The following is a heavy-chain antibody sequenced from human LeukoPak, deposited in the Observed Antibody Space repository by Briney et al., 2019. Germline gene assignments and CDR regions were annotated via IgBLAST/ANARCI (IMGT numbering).Heavy chain of an antibody. V-gene: IGHV3-7*01. CDR3: ATVRDYDSSGYYSRDY. J-gene: IGHJ4*02. CDR2: IKQDGSEK. D-gene: IGHD3-22*01. CDR1: GFTFSSYW. Sequence: PGGSLRLSCAASGFTFSSYWMSWVRQAPGKGLEWVANIKQDGSEKYYVDSVKGRFTISRDNSKNTLYLQMNSLRAEDTAVYYCATVRDYDSSGYYSRDYWGQGTLVTVSS.